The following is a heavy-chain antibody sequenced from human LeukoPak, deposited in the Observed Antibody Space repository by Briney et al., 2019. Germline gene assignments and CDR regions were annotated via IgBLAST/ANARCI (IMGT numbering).Heavy chain of an antibody. D-gene: IGHD6-6*01. J-gene: IGHJ4*02. CDR1: GVSINTCCYY. Sequence: SETLSLTCDVSGVSINTCCYYWTWIRQPPGKGLEWIGYKYYSGSTRYNSSLRSRLTISLDSSKNQFSLRLTSVTAADTAVYYCARRAAPSKLYYFDSWGQGTLVIVSS. CDR2: KYYSGST. V-gene: IGHV4-61*01. CDR3: ARRAAPSKLYYFDS.